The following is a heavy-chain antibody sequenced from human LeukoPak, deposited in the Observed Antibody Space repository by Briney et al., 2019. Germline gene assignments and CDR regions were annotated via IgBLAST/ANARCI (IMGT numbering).Heavy chain of an antibody. J-gene: IGHJ4*02. CDR3: ARDWPGQWDGVDY. Sequence: PGGSLRLSCAASGFTFSSYSMNWVRQAPGKGLEWVSSISSGSSYIYYADSVKGRFTISRDNAKNSLYLQMNSLRAEDTAVYYCARDWPGQWDGVDYWGQGTLVTVSS. D-gene: IGHD1-26*01. V-gene: IGHV3-21*01. CDR1: GFTFSSYS. CDR2: ISSGSSYI.